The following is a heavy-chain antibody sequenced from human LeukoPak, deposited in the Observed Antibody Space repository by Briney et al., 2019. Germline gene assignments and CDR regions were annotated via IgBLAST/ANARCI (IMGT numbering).Heavy chain of an antibody. J-gene: IGHJ4*02. CDR3: ARAWYNNGWYMYYFDY. D-gene: IGHD6-19*01. Sequence: ASVKVSCKASGYTFTGYYMHWVRQAPGQRLEWMGWINAGNGNTKYSQKFQGRVTITRDTSANTAYMELSSLRSEDTAVFYCARAWYNNGWYMYYFDYWGQGTLVTVSS. CDR2: INAGNGNT. CDR1: GYTFTGYY. V-gene: IGHV1-3*01.